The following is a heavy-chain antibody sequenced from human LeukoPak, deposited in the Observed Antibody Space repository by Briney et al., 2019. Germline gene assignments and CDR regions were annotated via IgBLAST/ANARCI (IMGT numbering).Heavy chain of an antibody. CDR1: GFTFSSYW. Sequence: GGSLRLSCAASGFTFSSYWMHWVRQAPGKGLEWVSIISGDGAFTHYADSVKGRFTISRDNSKNTQKLQMNSLRVEDTALYYCVKHSIGHYRPLDFWGQGTLVTVSS. V-gene: IGHV3-23*01. D-gene: IGHD3-22*01. CDR3: VKHSIGHYRPLDF. J-gene: IGHJ4*02. CDR2: ISGDGAFT.